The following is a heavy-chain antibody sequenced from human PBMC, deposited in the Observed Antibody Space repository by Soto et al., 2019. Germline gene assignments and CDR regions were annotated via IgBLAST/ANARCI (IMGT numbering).Heavy chain of an antibody. J-gene: IGHJ4*02. V-gene: IGHV4-4*02. Sequence: QVQLQQSGPRLARPSGTLSLTCVVSGGSISSTNWWTWVRQTPGKGLEWIGEVYHTGSTKYNPSLRNRFPISLXTXNXXFSLNLTSVTAADTAVYYCATLPPRIVVVVLPIPSWGQGTLVTVSS. D-gene: IGHD2-15*01. CDR2: VYHTGST. CDR3: ATLPPRIVVVVLPIPS. CDR1: GGSISSTNW.